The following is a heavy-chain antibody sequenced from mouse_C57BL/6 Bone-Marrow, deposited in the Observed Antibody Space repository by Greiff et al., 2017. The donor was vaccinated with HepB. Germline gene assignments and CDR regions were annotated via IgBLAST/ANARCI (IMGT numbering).Heavy chain of an antibody. CDR1: GFTFSSYA. CDR3: TRVGGNYGYYAMDY. V-gene: IGHV5-9-1*02. CDR2: ISSGGDYI. Sequence: EVMLVESGEGLVKPGGSLKLSCAASGFTFSSYAMSWVRQTPEKRLEWVAYISSGGDYIYYADTVKGRFTISRDNARNTLYLQMSSLKSEDTAMYYCTRVGGNYGYYAMDYWGQGTSVTVSS. J-gene: IGHJ4*01. D-gene: IGHD2-1*01.